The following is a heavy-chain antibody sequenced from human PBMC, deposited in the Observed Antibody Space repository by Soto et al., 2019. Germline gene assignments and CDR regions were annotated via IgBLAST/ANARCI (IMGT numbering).Heavy chain of an antibody. CDR1: GYTLTELS. CDR3: ATGGYCSSTSCYPNWFDP. D-gene: IGHD2-2*01. V-gene: IGHV1-24*01. Sequence: ASVKVSCKVSGYTLTELSMHWVRQAPGRGLEWMGGFDPEDGETIYAQKFQGRVTMTEDTSTDTAYMELSSPRSEDTAVYYCATGGYCSSTSCYPNWFDPLGQGTLVTVYS. J-gene: IGHJ5*02. CDR2: FDPEDGET.